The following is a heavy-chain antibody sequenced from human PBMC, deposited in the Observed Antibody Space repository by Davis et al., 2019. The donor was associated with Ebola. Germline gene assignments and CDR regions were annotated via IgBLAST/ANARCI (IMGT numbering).Heavy chain of an antibody. CDR2: ISYDGNNK. Sequence: PGGSLRLSCAASGFTFSSYAMHWVRQAPGKGLEWVAVISYDGNNKYYADSVKGRFTIFRDNSKNTLYLQMNSLRGEDTALYYCAKDERRKPQNMDVWGQGTKVIVSS. V-gene: IGHV3-30*18. D-gene: IGHD1-1*01. J-gene: IGHJ6*02. CDR1: GFTFSSYA. CDR3: AKDERRKPQNMDV.